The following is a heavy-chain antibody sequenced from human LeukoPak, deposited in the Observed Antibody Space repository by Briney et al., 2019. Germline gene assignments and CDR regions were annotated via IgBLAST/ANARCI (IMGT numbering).Heavy chain of an antibody. D-gene: IGHD2-21*01. CDR1: GGPINSRGYY. Sequence: SETLSLTCIVSGGPINSRGYYWAWIRQPPGKGLEWIANVNYGGTTNHNPPLKSRATISVDTSENQFYLKLTSVTAADTAVYYCARAPARGGDFDYWGQGTLVTVSS. CDR2: VNYGGTT. CDR3: ARAPARGGDFDY. V-gene: IGHV4-39*01. J-gene: IGHJ4*02.